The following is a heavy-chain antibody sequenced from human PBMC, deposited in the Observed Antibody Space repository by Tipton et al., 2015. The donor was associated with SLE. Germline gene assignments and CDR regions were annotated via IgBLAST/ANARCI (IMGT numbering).Heavy chain of an antibody. CDR2: IHYSGST. Sequence: TLSLTCSVSGGSLSTSTYYWAWIRQSPGKGLEWIGSIHYSGSTYYNMSLKSRVTLTADRSKNQFSLKLTSVTAADTAVYYCARDSCSSATCYYFDYWGQGIPVTVSS. CDR3: ARDSCSSATCYYFDY. CDR1: GGSLSTSTYY. D-gene: IGHD2-2*01. J-gene: IGHJ4*02. V-gene: IGHV4-39*07.